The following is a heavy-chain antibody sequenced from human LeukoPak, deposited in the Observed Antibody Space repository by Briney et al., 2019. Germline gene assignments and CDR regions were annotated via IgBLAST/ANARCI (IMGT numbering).Heavy chain of an antibody. CDR3: ARHERRDYYGMDV. CDR1: GYSFTSYW. CDR2: IYPIDSDT. Sequence: GESLKISCKGSGYSFTSYWIGWVRQMPGKGLEWMGIIYPIDSDTKYSPSFQGQVTISADKSISTAYLQWSSLKASDTAMYYCARHERRDYYGMDVWGQGTPVTVSS. J-gene: IGHJ6*02. V-gene: IGHV5-51*01. D-gene: IGHD5-24*01.